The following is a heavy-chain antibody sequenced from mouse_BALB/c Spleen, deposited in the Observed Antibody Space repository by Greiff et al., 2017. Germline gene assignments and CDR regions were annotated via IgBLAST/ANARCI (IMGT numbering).Heavy chain of an antibody. V-gene: IGHV3-2*02. J-gene: IGHJ1*01. CDR3: AGGNYWYFDV. D-gene: IGHD2-1*01. CDR1: GYSITSDYA. CDR2: ISYSGST. Sequence: EVQRVESGPGLVKPSQSLSLTCTVTGYSITSDYAWNWIRQFPGNKLEWMGYISYSGSTSYNPSLKSRISITRDTSKNQFFLQLNSVTTEDTATYYCAGGNYWYFDVWGAGTTVTVSS.